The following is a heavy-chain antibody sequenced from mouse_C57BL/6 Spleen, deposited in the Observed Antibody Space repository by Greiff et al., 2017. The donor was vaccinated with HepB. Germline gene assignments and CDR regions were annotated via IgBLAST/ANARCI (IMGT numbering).Heavy chain of an antibody. CDR1: GYAFSSSW. Sequence: QVQLKQSGPELVKPGASVKISCKASGYAFSSSWMNWVKQRPGKGLEWIGRIYPGDGDTNYNGKFKGKATLTADKSSSTAYMQLSSLTSEDSAVYFCARGLTGLFDYWGQGTTLAVSS. D-gene: IGHD4-1*01. CDR2: IYPGDGDT. CDR3: ARGLTGLFDY. V-gene: IGHV1-82*01. J-gene: IGHJ2*01.